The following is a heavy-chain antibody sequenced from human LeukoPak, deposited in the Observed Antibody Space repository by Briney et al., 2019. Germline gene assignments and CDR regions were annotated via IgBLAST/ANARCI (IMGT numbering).Heavy chain of an antibody. CDR3: AKRSYGSGSYYNPL. J-gene: IGHJ4*02. D-gene: IGHD3-10*01. CDR2: ISYDGSNK. V-gene: IGHV3-30*18. CDR1: GFTFSSYG. Sequence: PGGSLRLSCAASGFTFSSYGMHWVRQAPGKGLEWVAVISYDGSNKYYADSVKGRFTISRDNSKNTLYLQMNSLRAEDTVVYYCAKRSYGSGSYYNPLWGQGTLVTVSS.